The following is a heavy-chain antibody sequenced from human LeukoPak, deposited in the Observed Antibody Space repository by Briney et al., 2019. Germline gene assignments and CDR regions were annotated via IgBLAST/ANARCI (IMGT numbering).Heavy chain of an antibody. Sequence: SETLSLTCAVYGGSFSGYYWSWIRQPPGKGLEWIGEINHSGSTNYNPSLKSRVTISVDTSKNQFSLKLSSVTAADTAVYYCARDFSGWYARGRGWFDPWGQGTLVTVS. J-gene: IGHJ5*02. V-gene: IGHV4-34*01. CDR1: GGSFSGYY. D-gene: IGHD6-19*01. CDR2: INHSGST. CDR3: ARDFSGWYARGRGWFDP.